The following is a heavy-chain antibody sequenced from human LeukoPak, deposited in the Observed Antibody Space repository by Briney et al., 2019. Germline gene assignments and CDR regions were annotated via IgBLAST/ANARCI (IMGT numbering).Heavy chain of an antibody. CDR2: ISAYNGNT. J-gene: IGHJ5*02. V-gene: IGHV1-18*01. CDR1: GYTLTELS. D-gene: IGHD6-19*01. CDR3: TRGSGIVVAGWDWFDP. Sequence: ASVKVSCKVSGYTLTELSMHWVRQAPGQGLEWMGWISAYNGNTNYAQKLQGRVTMTTDTSTSTAYMELRSLRSDDTAVYYCTRGSGIVVAGWDWFDPWGQGTLVTVSS.